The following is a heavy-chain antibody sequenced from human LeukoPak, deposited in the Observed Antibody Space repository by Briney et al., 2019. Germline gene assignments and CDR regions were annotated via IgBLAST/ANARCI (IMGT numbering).Heavy chain of an antibody. Sequence: GGSLRLSCAASGFPFSRYAMSWVRKAPGKGREWVSAISGSGGRTYYADSVKGRFTISRDNSKHTLYLQMNSLSAEHTPVYYWAKGEMYYDFWRKLDYWGQGTLVTVSS. V-gene: IGHV3-23*01. CDR3: AKGEMYYDFWRKLDY. D-gene: IGHD3-3*01. J-gene: IGHJ4*02. CDR1: GFPFSRYA. CDR2: ISGSGGRT.